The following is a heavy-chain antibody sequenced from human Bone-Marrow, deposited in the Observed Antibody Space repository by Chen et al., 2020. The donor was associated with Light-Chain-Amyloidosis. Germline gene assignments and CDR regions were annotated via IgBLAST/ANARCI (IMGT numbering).Heavy chain of an antibody. CDR1: GFTFSRYW. V-gene: IGHV3-74*02. J-gene: IGHJ6*03. CDR3: TRSQYYPESSGYYRKKYFNYDYHMDV. CDR2: VNNEGGST. Sequence: EVQLVESGGGLVHPGGSLRLSCAASGFTFSRYWMHWVCQAPGKGLEWVSRVNNEGGSTSCGDPVRGRFTISRDNARNTVYLQMNSLRAEDTAVYFCTRSQYYPESSGYYRKKYFNYDYHMDVWGKGTTVTVSS. D-gene: IGHD3-22*01.